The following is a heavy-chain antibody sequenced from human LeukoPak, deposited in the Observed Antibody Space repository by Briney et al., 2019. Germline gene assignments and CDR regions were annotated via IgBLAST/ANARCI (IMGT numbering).Heavy chain of an antibody. D-gene: IGHD3-10*01. Sequence: ASVKVSCKASGCTFTSYDINWVRQATGQGLEWMGWMNPNSGNTGYAQKFQGRVTMTRNTSISTAYMELSSLRSEDTAVYYCARGRGSEGGYYFDYWGQGTLVTVSS. CDR3: ARGRGSEGGYYFDY. CDR2: MNPNSGNT. CDR1: GCTFTSYD. V-gene: IGHV1-8*01. J-gene: IGHJ4*02.